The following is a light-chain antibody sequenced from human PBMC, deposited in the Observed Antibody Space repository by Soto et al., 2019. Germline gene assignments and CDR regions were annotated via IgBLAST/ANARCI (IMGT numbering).Light chain of an antibody. CDR3: SSYTSRDTLV. J-gene: IGLJ3*02. V-gene: IGLV2-14*03. CDR2: DVN. CDR1: SSDVGGYDH. Sequence: QSVLTQPASVSGSPGQSITISCTGTSSDVGGYDHVSWYQQHPGKAPKLIIYDVNTRPSGVSNRFSGSKSGNTASLAVSGLQAEDEADYYCSSYTSRDTLVFGGGTKVTVL.